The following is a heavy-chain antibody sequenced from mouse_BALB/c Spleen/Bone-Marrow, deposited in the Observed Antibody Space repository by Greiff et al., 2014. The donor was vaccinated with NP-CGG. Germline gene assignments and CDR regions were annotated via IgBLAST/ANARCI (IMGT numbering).Heavy chain of an antibody. CDR1: GYSITSDYA. CDR2: ISYSGSI. Sequence: VQLKESGPGLVKPSQSLSLTCTVTGYSITSDYAWNWIRQFPGNKLEWMGYISYSGSISYNPSLKSRISITRDTSKKKFFLQLNYVTTEDTATYYCAREISYFDYWGQGTTLTVSS. V-gene: IGHV3-2*02. D-gene: IGHD2-4*01. CDR3: AREISYFDY. J-gene: IGHJ2*01.